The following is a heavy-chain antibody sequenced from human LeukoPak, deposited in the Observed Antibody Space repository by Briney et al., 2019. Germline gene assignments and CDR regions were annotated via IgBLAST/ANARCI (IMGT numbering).Heavy chain of an antibody. V-gene: IGHV4-59*08. Sequence: SETLSLTCTVSGGSISSYYWSWIRQPPGKGLEWIGYIYYSGSTNYNPSLKSRVTISVDTSKNQFSLKLSSVTAADTAVYYCARHSVEESIAAAGEGEANWFDPWGQGTLVTVSS. J-gene: IGHJ5*02. CDR3: ARHSVEESIAAAGEGEANWFDP. CDR2: IYYSGST. CDR1: GGSISSYY. D-gene: IGHD6-13*01.